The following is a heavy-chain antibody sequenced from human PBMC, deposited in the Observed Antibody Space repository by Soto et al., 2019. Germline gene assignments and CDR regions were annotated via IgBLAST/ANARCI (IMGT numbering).Heavy chain of an antibody. CDR3: ARERRDGYKHYFDY. CDR1: GGSISSYY. J-gene: IGHJ4*02. D-gene: IGHD5-12*01. CDR2: IYYSGST. V-gene: IGHV4-59*01. Sequence: QVQLQESGPGLVKPSETLSLMCTVSGGSISSYYWSWIRQPPGKGLEWIGYIYYSGSTNYNPSLKGRVTTAVDTSKNQFSLKLSSVTAADTAVYYCARERRDGYKHYFDYWGQGTLVTVSS.